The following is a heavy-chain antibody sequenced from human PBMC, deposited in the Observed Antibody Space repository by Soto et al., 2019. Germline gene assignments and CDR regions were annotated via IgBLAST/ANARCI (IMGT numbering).Heavy chain of an antibody. CDR3: ARGFREPDAAYRAFDI. V-gene: IGHV3-11*01. CDR2: ISSSGSTI. D-gene: IGHD2-2*01. J-gene: IGHJ3*02. Sequence: QVQLVESVGGLVKPGGSLRLSCAASGFTFSDYYMSWIRQAPGQGLEWGSYISSSGSTISYADSVKGRFTISRDNAKNSLYLQMNSLRAEDTAVYYCARGFREPDAAYRAFDIWGQGTMVTVSS. CDR1: GFTFSDYY.